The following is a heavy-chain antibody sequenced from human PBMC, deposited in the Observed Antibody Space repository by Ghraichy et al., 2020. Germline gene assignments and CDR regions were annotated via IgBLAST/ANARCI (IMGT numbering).Heavy chain of an antibody. CDR3: ARGESNDYVWGSYPAGGY. CDR1: GYTFTSYD. V-gene: IGHV1-8*01. D-gene: IGHD3-16*02. CDR2: MNPNSGNT. Sequence: ASVKVSCKASGYTFTSYDINWVRQATGQGLEWMGWMNPNSGNTCYAQKFQGRVTMTRNTSISTAYMELSSLRSEDTAVYYCARGESNDYVWGSYPAGGYWGQGTLVTVSS. J-gene: IGHJ4*02.